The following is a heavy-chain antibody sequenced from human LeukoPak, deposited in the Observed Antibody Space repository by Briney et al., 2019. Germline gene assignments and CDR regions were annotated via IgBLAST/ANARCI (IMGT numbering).Heavy chain of an antibody. D-gene: IGHD2-15*01. CDR1: GYTFTGYY. V-gene: IGHV1-2*02. CDR2: INPYSGGT. CDR3: ARPSHLVVALDY. Sequence: ASVKVSCKASGYTFTGYYINWVRQAPGQGLEWMGWINPYSGGTDYAQKFQGRVTMTRDTSISTAYLELSRLRSDDTAIYYCARPSHLVVALDYWGQGTLVTVSS. J-gene: IGHJ4*02.